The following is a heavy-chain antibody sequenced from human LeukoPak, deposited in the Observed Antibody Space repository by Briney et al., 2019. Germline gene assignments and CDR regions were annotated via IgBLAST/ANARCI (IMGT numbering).Heavy chain of an antibody. D-gene: IGHD2-21*02. CDR1: GYSFTTHW. CDR3: ARRVTSTVTAIRYFDY. V-gene: IGHV5-51*01. Sequence: GASLKISCKGSGYSFTTHWIGWVRQMPGKGLEWMGIIYPSDSDTRYSPSFQGQVTISADKSISTAYLQWSSLEASDTAIYYCARRVTSTVTAIRYFDYWGQGTLVTVSS. J-gene: IGHJ4*02. CDR2: IYPSDSDT.